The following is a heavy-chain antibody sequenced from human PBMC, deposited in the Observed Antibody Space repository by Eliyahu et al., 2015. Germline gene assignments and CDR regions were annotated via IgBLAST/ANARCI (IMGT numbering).Heavy chain of an antibody. CDR3: ARAGPTYDYYDHLFES. CDR2: IYYSGSA. D-gene: IGHD3-16*01. Sequence: SISTGGYYWGWIRQLPGKGLEWIANIYYSGSAYYNPYLKSRVTISVDTSQNQFSLKVNSVTAADTAVYYCARAGPTYDYYDHLFESWGQGTLVTVAS. J-gene: IGHJ4*02. CDR1: SISTGGYY. V-gene: IGHV4-31*02.